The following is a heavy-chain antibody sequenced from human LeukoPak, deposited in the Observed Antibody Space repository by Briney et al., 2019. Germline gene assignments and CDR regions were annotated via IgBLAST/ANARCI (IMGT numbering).Heavy chain of an antibody. D-gene: IGHD3-3*01. CDR2: INPNSGGT. J-gene: IGHJ5*02. CDR3: ARNNVPTYYDFWSGYLFGP. CDR1: GYTFTGYY. V-gene: IGHV1-2*02. Sequence: ASVKVSCKASGYTFTGYYMHWVRQAPGQGLEWMGWINPNSGGTNYAQKFQGRVTMTRDTSISTAYMELSRLRSDDTAVYYCARNNVPTYYDFWSGYLFGPWGQGTLVTVSS.